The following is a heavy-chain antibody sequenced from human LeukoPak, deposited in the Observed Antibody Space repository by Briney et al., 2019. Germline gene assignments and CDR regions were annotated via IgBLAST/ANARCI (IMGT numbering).Heavy chain of an antibody. D-gene: IGHD2-15*01. CDR1: GGTFSSYA. J-gene: IGHJ3*02. CDR2: IFPIFGIA. Sequence: SVKVSCKASGGTFSSYAISWVRQAPGQGLEWMGRIFPIFGIANYAQKFQGRVTITADKSTSTAYMELSSLRSEDTAVYYCARDKGAYCSGGSCYSRSDAFDIWGQGTRVTVSS. CDR3: ARDKGAYCSGGSCYSRSDAFDI. V-gene: IGHV1-69*04.